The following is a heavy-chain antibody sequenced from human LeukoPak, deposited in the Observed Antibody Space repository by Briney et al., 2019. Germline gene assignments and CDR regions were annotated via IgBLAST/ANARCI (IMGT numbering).Heavy chain of an antibody. D-gene: IGHD3-3*01. V-gene: IGHV1-69*13. Sequence: ASVKVSCKASGGTFSSYAISWVRQAPGQGLEWMGGIIPIFGTANYGQNSQGRVTITADESTSTAYMELSRLRSDDTAVYYCASGRVFGMVIAPFDYWGQGILVTVSS. CDR2: IIPIFGTA. J-gene: IGHJ4*02. CDR3: ASGRVFGMVIAPFDY. CDR1: GGTFSSYA.